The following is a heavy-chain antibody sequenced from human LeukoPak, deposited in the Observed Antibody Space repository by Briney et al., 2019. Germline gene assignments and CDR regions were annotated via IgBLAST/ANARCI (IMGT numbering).Heavy chain of an antibody. CDR1: GYSFTTYW. V-gene: IGHV5-51*01. CDR3: ARHPTTYGFWSGDGPDY. Sequence: GESLKISCKGSGYSFTTYWIGWVRQMPGKGLEWMGIIYPGDSDTRYSPSFQGQVTISADKSISTAYLQWSSLKASDTAMYYCARHPTTYGFWSGDGPDYWGQGTLVTVSS. CDR2: IYPGDSDT. D-gene: IGHD3-3*01. J-gene: IGHJ4*02.